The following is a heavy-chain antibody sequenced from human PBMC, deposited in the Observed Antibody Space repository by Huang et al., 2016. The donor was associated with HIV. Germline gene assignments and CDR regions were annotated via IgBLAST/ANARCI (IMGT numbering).Heavy chain of an antibody. V-gene: IGHV4-34*02. J-gene: IGHJ5*02. Sequence: QVHLQQWGAGLLKSAETLSLTCAVYGGSLSGYFWSWLRQTPGKGLEGIGEITHLGSPNYNPSLKSRVSISMDGSKKQFSLKLRSISDADTAVYFCARDATKNPRGWFDPWGQGTLVTVSS. CDR2: ITHLGSP. CDR1: GGSLSGYF. CDR3: ARDATKNPRGWFDP. D-gene: IGHD3-10*01.